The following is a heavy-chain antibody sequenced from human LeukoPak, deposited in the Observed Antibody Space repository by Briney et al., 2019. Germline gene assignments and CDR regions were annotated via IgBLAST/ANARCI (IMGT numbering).Heavy chain of an antibody. Sequence: PGGSLRLSCAASGFTFSSYSMTWVRQAPGKGLEWISSISSISTYKFYADSVKGRFTISRDNAKNSLYLQMNSLRAEDTAVYYCARGSTYDILTGRADFDYWGQGTLVTVSS. CDR1: GFTFSSYS. D-gene: IGHD3-9*01. V-gene: IGHV3-21*04. J-gene: IGHJ4*02. CDR2: ISSISTYK. CDR3: ARGSTYDILTGRADFDY.